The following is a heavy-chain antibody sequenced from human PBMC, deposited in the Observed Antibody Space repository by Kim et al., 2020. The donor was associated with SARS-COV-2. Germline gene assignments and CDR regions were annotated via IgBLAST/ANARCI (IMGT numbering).Heavy chain of an antibody. CDR2: IYLTGGA. CDR1: GGSVGSVDYH. CDR3: ARYSTFGGVIASYDF. Sequence: SETLSLTCTVSGGSVGSVDYHWSWIRQTTGKGLEGIGYIYLTGGAYYNPSLKSRTTLSHDKSMNHFSLKSIFVTAAATAVYFCARYSTFGGVIASYDFWG. J-gene: IGHJ2*01. V-gene: IGHV4-30-4*01. D-gene: IGHD3-16*02.